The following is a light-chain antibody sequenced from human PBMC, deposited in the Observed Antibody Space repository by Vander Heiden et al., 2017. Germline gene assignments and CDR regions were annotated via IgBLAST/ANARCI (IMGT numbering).Light chain of an antibody. CDR2: TNN. V-gene: IGLV1-44*01. CDR3: ATWDDSLNGCV. Sequence: QSVLTQPPSASGAPGQKVTISCSGSSSNIGSNTVNWYKQFPGTAPKLLMYTNNQRPSGVPDRFSGSKSGTSVSLAISGLQSEDEADYYCATWDDSLNGCVFGTGTRVTVL. CDR1: SSNIGSNT. J-gene: IGLJ1*01.